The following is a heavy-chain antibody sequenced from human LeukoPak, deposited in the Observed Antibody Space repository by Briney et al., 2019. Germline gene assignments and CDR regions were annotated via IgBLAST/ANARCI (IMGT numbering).Heavy chain of an antibody. CDR1: RGSISSYY. CDR2: ISYSGST. CDR3: ARFAAVSSIYYFDY. V-gene: IGHV4-59*01. J-gene: IGHJ4*02. Sequence: PSETLSLTCTVSRGSISSYYWSWIRQPPGKRLEFLGYISYSGSTNYNPSLKSRVSISVDTSKSQFSLKLSSVTAADTAVYYCARFAAVSSIYYFDYWGQGTLVTVSS. D-gene: IGHD5/OR15-5a*01.